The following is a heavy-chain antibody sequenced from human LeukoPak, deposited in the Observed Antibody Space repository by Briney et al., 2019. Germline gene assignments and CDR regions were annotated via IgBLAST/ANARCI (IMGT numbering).Heavy chain of an antibody. CDR2: IYYSGST. CDR1: GGSISSYY. CDR3: ARDLGQWLGRNWFDP. D-gene: IGHD6-19*01. J-gene: IGHJ5*02. V-gene: IGHV4-59*01. Sequence: SETLSLTCTVSGGSISSYYWSWIRQPPGKGLEWIGNIYYSGSTNYNPSLKSRVTISVDTSKNQFSLKLSSVTAADTAVYYCARDLGQWLGRNWFDPWGQGTLVTVSS.